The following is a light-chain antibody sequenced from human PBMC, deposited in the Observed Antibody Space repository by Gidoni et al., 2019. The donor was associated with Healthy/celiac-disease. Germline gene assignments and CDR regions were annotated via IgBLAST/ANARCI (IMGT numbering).Light chain of an antibody. CDR1: SSDVGGYNY. CDR3: SSYTSSSTLVV. CDR2: DVS. J-gene: IGLJ1*01. Sequence: QSALTQPASVSGSPGQSITISCTGTSSDVGGYNYVSWYQQHPGKAPKLMIYDVSNRPSGVSNRFSGSKSGTTASLTISVLQAEDEADYYCSSYTSSSTLVVFGTGTKVTVL. V-gene: IGLV2-14*01.